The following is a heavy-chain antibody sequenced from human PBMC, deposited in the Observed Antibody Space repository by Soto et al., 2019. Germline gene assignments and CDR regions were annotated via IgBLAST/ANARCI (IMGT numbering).Heavy chain of an antibody. CDR1: GYTFTNYA. J-gene: IGHJ4*02. CDR3: ARAQGGYSGSYRFDY. V-gene: IGHV1-3*01. Sequence: GASVKVSCKASGYTFTNYAMHWVRQAPGQRLEWMGWINAGNGNTKYSQKFQGRVTITRDTSASTAYMELSSLRSEDTAVYYCARAQGGYSGSYRFDYWGQGTLVTVSS. D-gene: IGHD1-26*01. CDR2: INAGNGNT.